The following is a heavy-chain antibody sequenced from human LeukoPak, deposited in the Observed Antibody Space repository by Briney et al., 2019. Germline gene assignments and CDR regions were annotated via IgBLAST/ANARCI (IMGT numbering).Heavy chain of an antibody. CDR3: ARQMITMVRGVIIGYYYYGMDV. J-gene: IGHJ6*02. V-gene: IGHV1-69*13. CDR1: GGTFSSYA. D-gene: IGHD3-10*01. CDR2: IIPIFGTA. Sequence: GASVKVSCKASGGTFSSYAISWVRQAPGQGLEWMGGIIPIFGTANYAQKFQGRVTITADESTSTAYMELSSLRSEDTAVYYCARQMITMVRGVIIGYYYYGMDVWGQGTTVTDSS.